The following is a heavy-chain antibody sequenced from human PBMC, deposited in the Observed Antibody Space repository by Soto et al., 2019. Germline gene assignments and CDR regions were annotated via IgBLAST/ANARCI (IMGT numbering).Heavy chain of an antibody. D-gene: IGHD2-15*01. Sequence: QLQLVESGGGVVQPGRSRRLSCTASGSTFSNYIMHWVRQAPGKGLEWVAFISYDGSNKDYADSVEGRFTISRDNSKSTLFLQLSSLRPEDTAVYYCAGGDNYYALGVWGQGTTVTVSS. J-gene: IGHJ6*02. V-gene: IGHV3-30-3*01. CDR3: AGGDNYYALGV. CDR2: ISYDGSNK. CDR1: GSTFSNYI.